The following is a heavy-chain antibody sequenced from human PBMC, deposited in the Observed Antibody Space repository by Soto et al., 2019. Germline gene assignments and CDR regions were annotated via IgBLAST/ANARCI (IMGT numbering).Heavy chain of an antibody. CDR1: GGTFRTYA. CDR3: AKGAVAGTPTSYYYYGMDV. V-gene: IGHV1-69*12. Sequence: QVQLLQSGAEVKKPGSSVRVSCEASGGTFRTYAISWVRQAPGQGLEWMGEIIPIFGTVNYAQKFQGRVTITAAESTTTVYMDLRSLSSEVTALYYCAKGAVAGTPTSYYYYGMDVWGRGTTVTVSS. CDR2: IIPIFGTV. D-gene: IGHD6-19*01. J-gene: IGHJ6*02.